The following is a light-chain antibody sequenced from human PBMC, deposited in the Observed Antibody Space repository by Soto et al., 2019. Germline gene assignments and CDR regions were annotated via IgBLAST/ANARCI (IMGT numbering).Light chain of an antibody. J-gene: IGKJ2*01. V-gene: IGKV3-20*01. CDR2: HTS. Sequence: EIVLTQSPGTLSLSPGERATLSCRTSQTVASAYLAWYQQKVGQAPRLLIYHTSPRASGIPDRFSGSGSGTDFTLTISRLEPDDSAVYYGQKYDRSVYTFGQGTKLEIK. CDR3: QKYDRSVYT. CDR1: QTVASAY.